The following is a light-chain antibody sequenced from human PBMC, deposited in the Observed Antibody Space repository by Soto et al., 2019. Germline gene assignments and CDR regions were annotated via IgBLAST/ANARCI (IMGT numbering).Light chain of an antibody. CDR2: EVS. Sequence: VLTQPASVSGSPGQSITISCSGTSSDVGGYNYVSWYQQHPGKAPQLMIYEVSNRPSGVSNRFSGSKTGNTASLTISGLQAEDEADYYCSSYTSSSTPYVFGTGTKVTVL. CDR3: SSYTSSSTPYV. V-gene: IGLV2-14*01. J-gene: IGLJ1*01. CDR1: SSDVGGYNY.